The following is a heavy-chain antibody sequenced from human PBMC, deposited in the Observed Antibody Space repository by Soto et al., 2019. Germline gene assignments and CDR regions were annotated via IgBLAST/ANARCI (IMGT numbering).Heavy chain of an antibody. CDR1: CFTFTNPA. V-gene: IGHV1-58*01. D-gene: IGHD6-13*01. CDR3: AAGAAVAGY. Sequence: SGKVACKATCFTFTNPAVQWLRRARGQRLEWIGWIVVGSGNTNYAQKFQERVTITRDMSTSTAYMELSSLRSEDTAVYYCAAGAAVAGYWVQVTLFTVSS. CDR2: IVVGSGNT. J-gene: IGHJ4*02.